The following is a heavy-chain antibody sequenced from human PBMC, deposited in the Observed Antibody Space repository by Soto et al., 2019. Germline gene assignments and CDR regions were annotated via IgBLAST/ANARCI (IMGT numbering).Heavy chain of an antibody. CDR2: IYYSGST. D-gene: IGHD3-3*01. J-gene: IGHJ6*02. V-gene: IGHV4-30-4*01. Sequence: QVQLQESGPGLVKPSQTLSLTCTVSGGSISSGDYYWSWIRQPPGKGLEWIGYIYYSGSTYYNPLLKRRVTLSVDTSKNQFSLKLSSVTAADTAVYYCARYAYDFWSGYGYYGMDVWGQGTTVTVSS. CDR1: GGSISSGDYY. CDR3: ARYAYDFWSGYGYYGMDV.